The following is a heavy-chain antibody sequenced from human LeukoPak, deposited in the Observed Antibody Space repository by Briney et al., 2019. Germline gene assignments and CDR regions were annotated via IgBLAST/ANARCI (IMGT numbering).Heavy chain of an antibody. CDR3: AKDPTNNYGSGSYGFDY. CDR2: ICWNSGSI. D-gene: IGHD3-10*01. CDR1: GFTFDDYA. J-gene: IGHJ4*02. V-gene: IGHV3-9*01. Sequence: GGSLRLSCAASGFTFDDYAMHWVRQAPGKGLEWVSGICWNSGSIGYADSVKGRFTISRDNAKNSLYLQMNSLRAEDTALYYCAKDPTNNYGSGSYGFDYWGQGTLVTVSS.